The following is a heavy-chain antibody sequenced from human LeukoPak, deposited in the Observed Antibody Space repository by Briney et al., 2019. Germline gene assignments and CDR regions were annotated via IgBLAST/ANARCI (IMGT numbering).Heavy chain of an antibody. CDR3: ASSSMVRGVMSV. CDR2: IYPGGSDT. D-gene: IGHD3-10*01. Sequence: GEPLKISCKGSGYSFTSYWIGWVRQMPGKGLEWVGIIYPGGSDTRYSPSFQGQVTISADKSISTAYLQWSSLKASDTAMYYCASSSMVRGVMSVWGQGTMVTVSS. J-gene: IGHJ3*01. CDR1: GYSFTSYW. V-gene: IGHV5-51*01.